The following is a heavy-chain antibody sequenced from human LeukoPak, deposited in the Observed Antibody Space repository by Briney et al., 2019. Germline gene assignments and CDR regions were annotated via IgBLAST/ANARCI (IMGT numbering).Heavy chain of an antibody. Sequence: PGGSLRLSCAASGFTFSSYGMSWIRQTPGKGLEWIGYIHNSGSTKYNPSLKSPVSISVDTSKNQFSLKVNSVTAADTAVYYCARGGGWGNWNDAVDYWGQGPLVTVSS. CDR2: IHNSGST. CDR3: ARGGGWGNWNDAVDY. D-gene: IGHD1-1*01. CDR1: GFTFSSYG. V-gene: IGHV4-59*01. J-gene: IGHJ4*02.